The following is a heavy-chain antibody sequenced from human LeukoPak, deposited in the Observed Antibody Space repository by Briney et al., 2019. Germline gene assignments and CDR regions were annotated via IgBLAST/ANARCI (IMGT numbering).Heavy chain of an antibody. J-gene: IGHJ4*02. CDR2: IIPILGIA. CDR3: ARDGSRRDGSFDY. D-gene: IGHD5-24*01. Sequence: SVKVSCKASGGTFSIYTISWVRQAPGQGLELMGRIIPILGIANYAQKFQGRVTITADKSTSTAYMELSSLRSEDTAVYYCARDGSRRDGSFDYWGQGTLVTVSS. V-gene: IGHV1-69*04. CDR1: GGTFSIYT.